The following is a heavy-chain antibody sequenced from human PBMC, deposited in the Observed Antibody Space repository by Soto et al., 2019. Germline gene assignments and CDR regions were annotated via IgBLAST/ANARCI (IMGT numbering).Heavy chain of an antibody. CDR2: VSHDGRNT. D-gene: IGHD6-19*01. Sequence: VQLVESGGGVVQPGRSLRLSCAASGFTFSDYAMHWVRQAPGKGLEWVAVVSHDGRNTHYADSVKGRFTISRDSSKNRVLRELTSLRAEDTAVYYCARGGREWLVTSGFNYWGQGALVTVSS. CDR1: GFTFSDYA. CDR3: ARGGREWLVTSGFNY. V-gene: IGHV3-30*03. J-gene: IGHJ4*02.